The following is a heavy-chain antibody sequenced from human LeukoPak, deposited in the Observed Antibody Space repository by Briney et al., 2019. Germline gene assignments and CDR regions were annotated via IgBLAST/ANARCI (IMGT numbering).Heavy chain of an antibody. J-gene: IGHJ4*02. D-gene: IGHD6-25*01. V-gene: IGHV3-74*01. CDR3: ARLGSRLYFDY. Sequence: GGSLRLSCAASGFTFSSYWMHWVRQAPGKGLVWVSGINSDGSTTTYGDSVKGRFTISRDNAKNTLYLQMSSLRAEDTAVYYCARLGSRLYFDYWGQGTLVTVSS. CDR2: INSDGSTT. CDR1: GFTFSSYW.